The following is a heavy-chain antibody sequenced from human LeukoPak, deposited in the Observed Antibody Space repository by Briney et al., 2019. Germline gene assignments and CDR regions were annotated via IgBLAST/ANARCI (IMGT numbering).Heavy chain of an antibody. V-gene: IGHV1-18*01. D-gene: IGHD3-22*01. CDR3: AKDIHPGLDSGASCCFDY. J-gene: IGHJ4*02. CDR2: VSGYNGDT. Sequence: ASVKVSCKTSGYTFSRHGITWVRQAPGQGPEWMGWVSGYNGDTNYAKSVRGRVTMTTDTSTNTAYMELRSLRSDDTAVYYCAKDIHPGLDSGASCCFDYWGQGTSVTVSS. CDR1: GYTFSRHG.